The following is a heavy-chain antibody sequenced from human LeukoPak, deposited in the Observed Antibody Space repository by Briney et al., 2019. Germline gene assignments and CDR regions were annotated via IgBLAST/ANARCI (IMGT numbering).Heavy chain of an antibody. CDR2: IFPMFRTA. CDR1: GCTFSSYA. CDR3: ARRVRRRVSHPTNYYYYYAMDV. Sequence: ASSVNVSCKSSGCTFSSYAISGVRQAPAQGLEWMGGIFPMFRTANYAHKFQGRVTITVDESTSTDYMELSSMRSEDTAVYYCARRVRRRVSHPTNYYYYYAMDVWGKGTTITASA. D-gene: IGHD1-1*01. J-gene: IGHJ6*04. V-gene: IGHV1-69*01.